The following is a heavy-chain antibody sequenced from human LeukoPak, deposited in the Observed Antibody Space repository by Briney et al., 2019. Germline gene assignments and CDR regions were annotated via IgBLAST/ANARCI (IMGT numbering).Heavy chain of an antibody. Sequence: TGGSLRLSCAASGFTFSSYWMTWVRQAPGKGLEWVANINQDGSVKYYVDSAKGRFTISRDNAKNSLYLQMNSLRAEDTAVYYCARDRGGEATIDYWGQGTLVTVSS. V-gene: IGHV3-7*03. J-gene: IGHJ4*02. CDR3: ARDRGGEATIDY. D-gene: IGHD5-12*01. CDR1: GFTFSSYW. CDR2: INQDGSVK.